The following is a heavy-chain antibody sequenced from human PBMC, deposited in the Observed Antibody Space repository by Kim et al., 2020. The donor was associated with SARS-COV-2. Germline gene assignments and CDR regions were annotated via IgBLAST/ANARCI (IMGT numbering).Heavy chain of an antibody. D-gene: IGHD3-22*01. Sequence: SETLSLTCAVYGGSFSGYYWSWIRQPPGKGLEWIGEINHSGSTNYNPSLKSRVTISVDTSKNQFSLKLSSVTAADTAVYYCARGPGDSSGYYDYWGQGTLVTVSS. CDR1: GGSFSGYY. V-gene: IGHV4-34*01. CDR2: INHSGST. CDR3: ARGPGDSSGYYDY. J-gene: IGHJ4*02.